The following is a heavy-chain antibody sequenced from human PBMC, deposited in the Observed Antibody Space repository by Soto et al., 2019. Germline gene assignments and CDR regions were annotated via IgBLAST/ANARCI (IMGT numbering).Heavy chain of an antibody. CDR1: GFTVSGKKY. D-gene: IGHD2-21*02. Sequence: GGSLRLSCEAFGFTVSGKKYVAWVRQAPGKGLEWVGLIRGKAYGGTTEYAASVKGRFTISRDDSKSIAYLQMNSLKTEDTAVYYCTRAQAYCGGDCYSGSDDAFDIWGQGTMVTVSS. CDR2: IRGKAYGGTT. V-gene: IGHV3-49*04. J-gene: IGHJ3*02. CDR3: TRAQAYCGGDCYSGSDDAFDI.